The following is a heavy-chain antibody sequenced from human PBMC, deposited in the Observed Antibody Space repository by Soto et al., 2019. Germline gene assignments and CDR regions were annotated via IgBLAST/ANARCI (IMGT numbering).Heavy chain of an antibody. CDR3: ARGGYDILTGYYNQWFDP. Sequence: SETLSLTCPFSGDSISSYYWSWIRQPPGKGLEWVGYISYTGSTIYNPSLESRATISVDTSKNQFSLKLSSVTAADTAVYYCARGGYDILTGYYNQWFDPWGQGTLVTVSS. CDR2: ISYTGST. D-gene: IGHD3-9*01. V-gene: IGHV4-59*13. CDR1: GDSISSYY. J-gene: IGHJ5*02.